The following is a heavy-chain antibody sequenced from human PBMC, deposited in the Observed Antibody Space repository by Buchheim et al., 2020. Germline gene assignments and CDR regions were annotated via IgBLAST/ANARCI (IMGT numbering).Heavy chain of an antibody. CDR1: GYTFTSYY. J-gene: IGHJ4*02. D-gene: IGHD3-3*01. CDR3: ARARGGDFWSGYQTYYFDY. Sequence: QVQLVQSGAEVKKPGASVKVSCKASGYTFTSYYMHWVRQAPGQGLEWMGIINPSGGSTSYAQKFQGRVTMTRDTSKSTVYMELSSLRSEDTAVYYCARARGGDFWSGYQTYYFDYWGQGTL. CDR2: INPSGGST. V-gene: IGHV1-46*01.